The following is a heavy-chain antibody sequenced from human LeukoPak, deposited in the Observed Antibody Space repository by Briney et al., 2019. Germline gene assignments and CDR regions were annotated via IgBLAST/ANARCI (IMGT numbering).Heavy chain of an antibody. J-gene: IGHJ4*02. CDR2: ISGRSSTI. CDR1: GFTFSADS. CDR3: ARRAGAYSHPYDY. Sequence: GGSLRLSCAASGFTFSADSMNWVRQAPGKGLEWVSYISGRSSTIYYADSVKGRFTISRDNSKNTLYLQMNSLRAEDTAVYYCARRAGAYSHPYDYWGQGTLVTVSS. D-gene: IGHD4/OR15-4a*01. V-gene: IGHV3-48*01.